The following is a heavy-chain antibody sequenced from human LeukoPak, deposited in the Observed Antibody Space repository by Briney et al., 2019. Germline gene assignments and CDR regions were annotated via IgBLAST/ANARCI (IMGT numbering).Heavy chain of an antibody. J-gene: IGHJ4*02. D-gene: IGHD3-10*01. CDR3: AVRGVNKIDY. CDR1: GFTFSSYS. V-gene: IGHV3-48*01. CDR2: ISSSSSTI. Sequence: PGGSLRLSCAASGFTFSSYSMNWVRQAPGKGLEWVSYISSSSSTIYYADSVKGRFTISRDNSKNTLYLQMNSLRAEDTAVYFCAVRGVNKIDYWGQGTLVTVSS.